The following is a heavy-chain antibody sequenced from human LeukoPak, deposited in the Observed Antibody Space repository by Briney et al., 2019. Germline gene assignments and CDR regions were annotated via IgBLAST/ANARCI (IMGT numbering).Heavy chain of an antibody. D-gene: IGHD1-26*01. Sequence: SETLSLTCTVSGGSISSSGYYWGWIRQPPGKGLEWMASIYYSGSTYYNPSLKSRVTISVDTSKNQLSLKLSSLTAADTAVYYCARHEYSGSYYGLSWFDPWGQGTLVTASS. J-gene: IGHJ5*02. V-gene: IGHV4-39*01. CDR1: GGSISSSGYY. CDR2: IYYSGST. CDR3: ARHEYSGSYYGLSWFDP.